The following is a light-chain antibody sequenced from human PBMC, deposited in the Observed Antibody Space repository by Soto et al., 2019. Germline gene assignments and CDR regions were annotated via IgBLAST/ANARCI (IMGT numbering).Light chain of an antibody. J-gene: IGKJ4*01. CDR1: QSIDSW. CDR2: KPS. CDR3: KQYKSYSFT. V-gene: IGKV1-5*03. Sequence: DIQMTQSPSTLSASVGDSVTITCRASQSIDSWLAWYQQKPGKAPKLLIYKPSTLESGVPSRFSGSGSGTECTLNINSLQHDDFATHHCKQYKSYSFTFGGGTKVEIK.